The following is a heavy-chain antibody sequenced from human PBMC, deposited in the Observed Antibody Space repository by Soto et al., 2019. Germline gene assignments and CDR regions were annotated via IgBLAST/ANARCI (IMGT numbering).Heavy chain of an antibody. CDR1: GGSISSSSYY. V-gene: IGHV4-39*01. CDR3: ARGEIAVAGSYNWFDP. D-gene: IGHD6-19*01. J-gene: IGHJ5*02. Sequence: QLQLQESGPGLVKPSETLSLTCTVSGGSISSSSYYWGWIRQPPGKGLEWIGSIYYSGSTYYNPSLKSRVTLAVDTSKNQFSLKLSSVTAADTAVYYCARGEIAVAGSYNWFDPWGQGTLVTVSS. CDR2: IYYSGST.